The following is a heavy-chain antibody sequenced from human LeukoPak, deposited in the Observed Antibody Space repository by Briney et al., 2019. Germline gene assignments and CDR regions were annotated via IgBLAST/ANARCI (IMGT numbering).Heavy chain of an antibody. CDR1: GGSISSYY. J-gene: IGHJ1*01. Sequence: PSETLSLTCTVSGGSISSYYWSWIRQPPGKGLEWIGYVYYSGSTNYNPSLKSPVTMSVATSKNQFSLKLSSVTAADTAVYYCASLRYCSGGSCFPKYFQHWGQGTLVTVSS. CDR2: VYYSGST. D-gene: IGHD2-15*01. CDR3: ASLRYCSGGSCFPKYFQH. V-gene: IGHV4-59*08.